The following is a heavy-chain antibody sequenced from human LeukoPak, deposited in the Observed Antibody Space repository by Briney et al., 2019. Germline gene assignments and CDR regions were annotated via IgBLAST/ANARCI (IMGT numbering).Heavy chain of an antibody. D-gene: IGHD3-22*01. CDR2: INPSGGST. V-gene: IGHV1-46*01. CDR1: GYTFTSYY. Sequence: GASVKVSCKASGYTFTSYYMHWVRQAPGQGLEWMGIINPSGGSTSYAQKFQGRVTMTRDTSTSTVYMELSRLRSEDTAVYYCAREIFAYYDSSGYYLPFDPWGQGTLVTVSS. J-gene: IGHJ5*02. CDR3: AREIFAYYDSSGYYLPFDP.